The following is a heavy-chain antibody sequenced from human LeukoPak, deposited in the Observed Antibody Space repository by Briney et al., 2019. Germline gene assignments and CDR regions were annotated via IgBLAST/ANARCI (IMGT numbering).Heavy chain of an antibody. V-gene: IGHV1-69*13. Sequence: ASVKVSCKASGGTFSSYAISWVRQAPGQGLEWMGGIIPIFGTANYAQKFQGRVTITADESTSTAYMELSSLRSDDTAVYYCARVPVLRYFDWLRAPFDYWGQGTLVTVSS. CDR2: IIPIFGTA. CDR1: GGTFSSYA. J-gene: IGHJ4*02. D-gene: IGHD3-9*01. CDR3: ARVPVLRYFDWLRAPFDY.